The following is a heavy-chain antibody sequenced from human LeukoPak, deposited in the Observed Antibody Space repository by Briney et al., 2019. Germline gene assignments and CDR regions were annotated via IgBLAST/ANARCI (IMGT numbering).Heavy chain of an antibody. D-gene: IGHD3-10*02. V-gene: IGHV3-21*01. CDR1: AFTFSSDS. Sequence: GGSLRLSCAASAFTFSSDSMNWVRQALGQGLEWVSSIISSGSYTSYADSVKGGFSISRDTATNTRYLQMNSLRPEDTGVYFTGELGSTMIGGVWGKGTTVTISS. CDR2: IISSGSYT. CDR3: GELGSTMIGGV. J-gene: IGHJ6*04.